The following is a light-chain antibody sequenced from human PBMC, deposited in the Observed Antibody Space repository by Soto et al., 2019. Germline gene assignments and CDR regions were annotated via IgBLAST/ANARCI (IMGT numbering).Light chain of an antibody. J-gene: IGKJ2*01. CDR2: GAS. V-gene: IGKV3-20*01. CDR3: QQDGSSPPYT. Sequence: EIVLTQSPGTLSLSPGERATLSCRASQSVSSSYLAWYQQKPGQAPRLLIYGASSRATGIPDRFSGRGSGTDFTLTISRLEPEDCAVYYCQQDGSSPPYTFGQGTKLEIK. CDR1: QSVSSSY.